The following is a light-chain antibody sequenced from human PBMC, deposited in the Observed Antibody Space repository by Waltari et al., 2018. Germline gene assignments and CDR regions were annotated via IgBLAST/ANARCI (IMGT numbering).Light chain of an antibody. V-gene: IGLV1-44*01. CDR1: SSHIGSTT. CDR2: TNN. CDR3: ASWDDSLSVVL. Sequence: QTALTQPPSTSGTPGQRVTISCSGSSSHIGSTTVTWYQQLPGTAPKLLIYTNNQRPSGVPDRFSASKSGTSASLAISGLQSEDEAHYYCASWDDSLSVVLFGGGTKLTVL. J-gene: IGLJ3*02.